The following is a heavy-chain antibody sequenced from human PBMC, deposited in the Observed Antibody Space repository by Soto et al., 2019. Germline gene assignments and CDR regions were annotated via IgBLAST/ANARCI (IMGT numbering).Heavy chain of an antibody. CDR1: GYTFTSYG. J-gene: IGHJ3*02. D-gene: IGHD4-17*01. Sequence: GASVKVSCKASGYTFTSYGISWVRQAPGQGLEWMGWISAYNGKTNYAQKLQGRFTMTTDTSTSTAYLDLRSLRFDDTAVYYCARDGLYGDKNAFDIWGKGTMVTVSS. CDR3: ARDGLYGDKNAFDI. CDR2: ISAYNGKT. V-gene: IGHV1-18*01.